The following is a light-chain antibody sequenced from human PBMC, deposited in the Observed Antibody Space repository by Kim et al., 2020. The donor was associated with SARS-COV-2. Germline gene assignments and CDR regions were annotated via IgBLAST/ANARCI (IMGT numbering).Light chain of an antibody. CDR2: WAS. CDR1: QSVLYSASNKND. V-gene: IGKV4-1*01. J-gene: IGKJ3*01. CDR3: QQYYSIPFT. Sequence: ATINCKSSQSVLYSASNKNDLAWYQQKAGQPPKLLIYWASTRESGVPDRFSGSGSGTDFTLTISSLQAEDVAVYYCQQYYSIPFTFGPGTKVDIK.